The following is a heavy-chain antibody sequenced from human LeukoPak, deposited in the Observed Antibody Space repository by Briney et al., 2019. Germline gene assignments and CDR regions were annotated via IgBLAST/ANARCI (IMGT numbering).Heavy chain of an antibody. CDR1: GGSFSGYY. J-gene: IGHJ4*02. Sequence: SETLSLTCAVYGGSFSGYYWGWIRQPPGKGLEWIGSIYYSGSTYYIPSLKSRVTISLDTSKNQFSLKLSSVTAADTAVYYCARDGSGWYFATFDYWGQGTLVTVSS. D-gene: IGHD6-19*01. CDR2: IYYSGST. CDR3: ARDGSGWYFATFDY. V-gene: IGHV4-34*01.